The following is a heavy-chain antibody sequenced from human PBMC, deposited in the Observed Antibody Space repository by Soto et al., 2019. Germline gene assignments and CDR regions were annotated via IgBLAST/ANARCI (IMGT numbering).Heavy chain of an antibody. CDR1: GDSISRCG. Sequence: SETLSLTCTVGGDSISRCGWSWFRQPPGEGLEWIGYIYYSGSTNYNPSLKSRVTISVDTSKNQFSLKLSSVTAADTAVYYCVRDPSHIAAAGSYYYYMDVWGKGTTLTVSS. J-gene: IGHJ6*03. CDR2: IYYSGST. CDR3: VRDPSHIAAAGSYYYYMDV. D-gene: IGHD6-13*01. V-gene: IGHV4-59*01.